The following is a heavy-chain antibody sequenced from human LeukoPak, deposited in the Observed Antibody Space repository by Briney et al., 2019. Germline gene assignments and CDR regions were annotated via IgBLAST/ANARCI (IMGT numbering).Heavy chain of an antibody. V-gene: IGHV3-33*01. J-gene: IGHJ6*02. CDR1: GFTFSSYG. CDR2: IWYDGSNK. Sequence: GGSLRLSCAASGFTFSSYGMHWVRQAPGKGLEWVAVIWYDGSNKYYADSVKGRFTISRDNSKNTLYLQMNSLRAEDTAVYYCARDKYCSGRSCYYYYYGIDVWGQGTTVTVSS. D-gene: IGHD2-15*01. CDR3: ARDKYCSGRSCYYYYYGIDV.